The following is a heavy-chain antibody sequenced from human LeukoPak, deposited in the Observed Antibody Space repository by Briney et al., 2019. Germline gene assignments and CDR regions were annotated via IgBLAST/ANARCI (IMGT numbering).Heavy chain of an antibody. D-gene: IGHD5-18*01. CDR1: GGSISSYY. V-gene: IGHV4-59*08. CDR3: AKVNSYISGYIED. CDR2: IYYSGST. J-gene: IGHJ4*01. Sequence: SETLSLTCTVSGGSISSYYWSWIRQPPGKGLEWIGYIYYSGSTYYNPSLKSRVTISVDTSKNQFSLRLTSVTAAETAVYYCAKVNSYISGYIEDWGQGTLVTVSS.